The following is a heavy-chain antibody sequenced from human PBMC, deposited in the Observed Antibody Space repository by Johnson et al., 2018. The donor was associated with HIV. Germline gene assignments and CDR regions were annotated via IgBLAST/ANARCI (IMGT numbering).Heavy chain of an antibody. D-gene: IGHD3-22*01. V-gene: IGHV3-30*04. CDR3: AKERGYDSSGYNRWYVPDAFDI. CDR1: GFTFSSYA. J-gene: IGHJ3*02. CDR2: ISYDGSDK. Sequence: QVRLVESGGGVVQPGRSLRLSCAASGFTFSSYAMHWVRQAPGKGLEWVAVISYDGSDKYYADSVKGRFTISRDNSKNTMYLQMNSLRAEDTAVYYCAKERGYDSSGYNRWYVPDAFDIWDQGTMVTVSS.